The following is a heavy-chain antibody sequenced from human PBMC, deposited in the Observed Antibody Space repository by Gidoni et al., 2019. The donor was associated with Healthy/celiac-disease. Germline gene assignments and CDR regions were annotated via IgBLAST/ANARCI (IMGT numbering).Heavy chain of an antibody. Sequence: EVQLVESGGGLVQPGRSLRLSCAASGFTFDDYAMHWVRQAPGKGLEWVSGISWNSGSIGYADSVKGRFTISRDNAKNSLYLQMNSLRAEDTALYYCAKDGRVGFFFDLWGRGTLVTVSS. CDR1: GFTFDDYA. V-gene: IGHV3-9*01. D-gene: IGHD3-10*01. J-gene: IGHJ2*01. CDR2: ISWNSGSI. CDR3: AKDGRVGFFFDL.